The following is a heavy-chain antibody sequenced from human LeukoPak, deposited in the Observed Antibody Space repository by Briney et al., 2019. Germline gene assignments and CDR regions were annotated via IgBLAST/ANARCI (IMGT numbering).Heavy chain of an antibody. CDR3: ARGSGNGGRFWFDP. D-gene: IGHD5-12*01. CDR1: GYTFTTYA. J-gene: IGHJ5*02. CDR2: INTDTGNP. V-gene: IGHV7-4-1*02. Sequence: ASVKDSCQASGYTFTTYAMNWVRPVTGQGLAWMGWINTDTGNPTYAQGFTGRFVFSLDTSVSTAYLQISSLKAEDTAVYYCARGSGNGGRFWFDPWGQGTLVTVSS.